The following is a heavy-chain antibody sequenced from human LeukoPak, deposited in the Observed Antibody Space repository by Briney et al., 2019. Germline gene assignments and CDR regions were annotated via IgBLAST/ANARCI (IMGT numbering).Heavy chain of an antibody. J-gene: IGHJ6*02. CDR2: IYSGGST. Sequence: GGSLRVSCAASGFTVSSNYMSWVRQAPGNGLEWVSVIYSGGSTYYADSVKGRFTISRDNSKNTLYLQMNSLRAEDTAVYYCATAMGTYYYYGMDVWGQGTTVTVSS. V-gene: IGHV3-66*01. D-gene: IGHD3-10*01. CDR1: GFTVSSNY. CDR3: ATAMGTYYYYGMDV.